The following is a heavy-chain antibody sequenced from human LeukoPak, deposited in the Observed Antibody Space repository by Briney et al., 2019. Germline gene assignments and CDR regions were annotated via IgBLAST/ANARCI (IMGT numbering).Heavy chain of an antibody. Sequence: GGSLRLSCAASGFTVSSNYMSWVRQAPGKGLEWVSVIYSGGSTYYADSVKGRFTISRDNSKKTLYLQINSLRAEDTAVYYCERDSSGQKNFDYWGQGTLVTVSS. D-gene: IGHD3-22*01. CDR3: ERDSSGQKNFDY. V-gene: IGHV3-53*01. CDR2: IYSGGST. J-gene: IGHJ4*02. CDR1: GFTVSSNY.